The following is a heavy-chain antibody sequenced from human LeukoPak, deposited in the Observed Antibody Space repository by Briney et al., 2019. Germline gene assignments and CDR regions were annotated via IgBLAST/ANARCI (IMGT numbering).Heavy chain of an antibody. CDR2: ISSSGSAK. D-gene: IGHD3-22*01. V-gene: IGHV3-48*01. J-gene: IGHJ4*02. CDR3: ARAGDYDTSGYYFDY. Sequence: PGGSLRLSCAASGFTFSNYGLNWVRQAPGKGLEWVSHISSSGSAKYYADSVKGRFTISRDNAKNSLYLQMNSLRAEDTAVYYCARAGDYDTSGYYFDYWGQGTLVTVSS. CDR1: GFTFSNYG.